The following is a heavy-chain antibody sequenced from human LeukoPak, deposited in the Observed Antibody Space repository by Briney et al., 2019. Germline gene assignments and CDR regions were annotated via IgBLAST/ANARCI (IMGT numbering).Heavy chain of an antibody. J-gene: IGHJ3*02. V-gene: IGHV4-59*01. CDR2: IYYSGST. Sequence: PSETLSLTCTVSGGSISSYYWSWIRQPPGKGLEWIGYIYYSGSTNYNPSLKSRVTISVDTSKNQFSLKLSSVTAADTAVYYCARGQPDAFDIWGQGTMVTVSS. CDR1: GGSISSYY. CDR3: ARGQPDAFDI. D-gene: IGHD5-18*01.